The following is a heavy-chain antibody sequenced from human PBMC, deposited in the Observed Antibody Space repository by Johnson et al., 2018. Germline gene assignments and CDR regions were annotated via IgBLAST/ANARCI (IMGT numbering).Heavy chain of an antibody. Sequence: QVQLVQSGAEVKKPGSSVEVSCKASGGTFSSYAINWVRQAPGQGLEWMGGIIPTFGTATYAQKFQGRVTITADKSTSTAYMELSSLRSEDTAVYYCARGRFYYYYYMDVWGKGTTVTVSS. CDR1: GGTFSSYA. V-gene: IGHV1-69*14. CDR3: ARGRFYYYYYMDV. J-gene: IGHJ6*03. CDR2: IIPTFGTA.